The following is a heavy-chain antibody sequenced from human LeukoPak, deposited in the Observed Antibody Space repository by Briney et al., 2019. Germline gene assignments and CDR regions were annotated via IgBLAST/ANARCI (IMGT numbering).Heavy chain of an antibody. CDR2: IRGSGDIT. V-gene: IGHV3-23*01. Sequence: GGSLRLSCAASGFTFSSYAVGWVRQAPGKGLEWVSGIRGSGDITYYADSVKGRFTISRDNFKNTLYLQMNSLRAEDTAVYYCAKTRIVCTSVSCPGGGFDYWGHGTLVTVSS. D-gene: IGHD2-2*01. CDR3: AKTRIVCTSVSCPGGGFDY. CDR1: GFTFSSYA. J-gene: IGHJ4*01.